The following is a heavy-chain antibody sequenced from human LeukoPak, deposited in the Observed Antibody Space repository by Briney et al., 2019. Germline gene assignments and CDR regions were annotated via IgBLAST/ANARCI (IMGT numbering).Heavy chain of an antibody. V-gene: IGHV1-18*01. CDR2: ISTYNGNT. Sequence: ASVKVSCKASGYAFTSYGITWVRQAPGQGLEWMGWISTYNGNTNYAQKLQGRVTMTTDTSTSTAYMELRSLRSDDTAVYYCARAAISKDGSGYFYWGQGTLVTVSS. CDR1: GYAFTSYG. J-gene: IGHJ4*02. D-gene: IGHD3-22*01. CDR3: ARAAISKDGSGYFY.